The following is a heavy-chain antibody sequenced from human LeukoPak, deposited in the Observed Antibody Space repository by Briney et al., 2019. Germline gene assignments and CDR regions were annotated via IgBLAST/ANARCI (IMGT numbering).Heavy chain of an antibody. CDR2: IYYSGST. CDR3: ARNDFWSGYDAFDN. D-gene: IGHD3-3*01. J-gene: IGHJ3*02. Sequence: PSETLSLTCTVSGGSISSYYWSWIRQPPGKGLEWIGYIYYSGSTNYNPSLKSRVTISVDTSKNQFSLKLSSVTAADTAVYYCARNDFWSGYDAFDNWGQGTMVTVSS. CDR1: GGSISSYY. V-gene: IGHV4-59*01.